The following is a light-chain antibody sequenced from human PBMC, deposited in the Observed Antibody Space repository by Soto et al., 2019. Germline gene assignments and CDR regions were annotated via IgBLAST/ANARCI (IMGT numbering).Light chain of an antibody. CDR1: SNDVGGYNY. J-gene: IGLJ3*02. CDR3: SSYTYSGTLVV. V-gene: IGLV2-14*01. CDR2: EIS. Sequence: QSVLTQPASVSGSPGQSITISCTGTSNDVGGYNYVSWYQQHPGKAPNLMIYEISHRPSGVSNRFSGSKSGNTASLTISGLQAEDEADYYCSSYTYSGTLVVFGTGTKLTVL.